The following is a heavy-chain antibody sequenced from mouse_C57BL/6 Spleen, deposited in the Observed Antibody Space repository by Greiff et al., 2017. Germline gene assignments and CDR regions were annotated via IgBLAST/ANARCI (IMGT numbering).Heavy chain of an antibody. CDR1: GYTFTGYW. J-gene: IGHJ4*01. Sequence: QVQLQQSGAELMKPGASVKLSCKATGYTFTGYWVEWVKQRPGHGLEWIGEILPGSGGTNYNEKFKGKATFTADTSSNTAYMQLSSLTTEDSAIYYCARWELYYAMDYWGQGTSVTVAS. D-gene: IGHD4-1*01. V-gene: IGHV1-9*01. CDR3: ARWELYYAMDY. CDR2: ILPGSGGT.